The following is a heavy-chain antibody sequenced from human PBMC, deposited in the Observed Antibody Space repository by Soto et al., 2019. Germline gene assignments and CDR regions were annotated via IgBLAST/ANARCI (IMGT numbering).Heavy chain of an antibody. J-gene: IGHJ4*02. Sequence: QVQLVESGGGLVKPGGSLRLSCAASGFTFNDYYMTWFRQAPGKGLEWVSCISTTGRYTNYADSVKGRITVSRDNANNSMYVQRNSLGDEDTAVCYCARIVGARLNDSWGQGTLVTVSS. V-gene: IGHV3-11*05. D-gene: IGHD1-26*01. CDR1: GFTFNDYY. CDR3: ARIVGARLNDS. CDR2: ISTTGRYT.